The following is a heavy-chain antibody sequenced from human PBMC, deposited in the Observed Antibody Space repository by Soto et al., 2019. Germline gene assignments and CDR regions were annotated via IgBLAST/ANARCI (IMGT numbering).Heavy chain of an antibody. V-gene: IGHV3-48*01. J-gene: IGHJ4*02. CDR2: ISSSSSTI. Sequence: GGSLRISCAASGVTFSSYSMNWVRQEPGKGLEWVSYISSSSSTIYYADSVKGRFTISRDNAKNSLYLQMNSLRAEDTAVYYCARDREMYSSSSSDYWGQGTLVTVSS. CDR1: GVTFSSYS. D-gene: IGHD6-6*01. CDR3: ARDREMYSSSSSDY.